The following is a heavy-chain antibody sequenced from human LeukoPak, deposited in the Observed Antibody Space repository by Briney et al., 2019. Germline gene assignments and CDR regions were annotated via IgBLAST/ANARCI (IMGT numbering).Heavy chain of an antibody. J-gene: IGHJ4*02. CDR1: GFTVSSNY. D-gene: IGHD2-15*01. CDR3: ARSGAPTVDY. Sequence: GGSLRLSCAVSGFTVSSNYMSWVRQAPGKGLEWVSVIYSGGGTYYADSVKGRFTISRDNAKNTLYLQMNSLRAEDTAVYYCARSGAPTVDYWGQGTLVIVSS. V-gene: IGHV3-66*01. CDR2: IYSGGGT.